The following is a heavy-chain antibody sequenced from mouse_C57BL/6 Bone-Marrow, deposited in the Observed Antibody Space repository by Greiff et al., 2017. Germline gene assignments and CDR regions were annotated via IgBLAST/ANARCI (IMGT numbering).Heavy chain of an antibody. CDR1: GFTFSDYY. CDR2: ISNGGGST. V-gene: IGHV5-12*01. Sequence: EVKLVESGGGLVQPGGSLKLSCAASGFTFSDYYMYWVRQTPEKRLEWVAYISNGGGSTYYPDTVKGRFTISRDNAKNTLYLQMSRLKSEVTAKYYCAAGSYYYVSSYLAMDYWGQGTSVTVSS. D-gene: IGHD1-1*01. CDR3: AAGSYYYVSSYLAMDY. J-gene: IGHJ4*01.